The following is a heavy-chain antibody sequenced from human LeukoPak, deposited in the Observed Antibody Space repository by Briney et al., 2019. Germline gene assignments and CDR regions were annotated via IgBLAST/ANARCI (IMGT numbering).Heavy chain of an antibody. CDR2: ISSSSSYI. J-gene: IGHJ4*02. D-gene: IGHD2-15*01. CDR3: AGPPLSGVSWV. Sequence: PGRSLRLSCAASGFTFTSFGMNSVRQSPGKGLKWVSSISSSSSYIYYADSVKGRFTISRDNPKNSLYLQMNSLRAARTAGCYCAGPPLSGVSWVWGQGTRVTVSS. V-gene: IGHV3-21*01. CDR1: GFTFTSFG.